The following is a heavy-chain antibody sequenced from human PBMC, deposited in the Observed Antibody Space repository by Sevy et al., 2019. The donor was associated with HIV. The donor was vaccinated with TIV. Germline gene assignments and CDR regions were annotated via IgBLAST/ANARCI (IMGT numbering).Heavy chain of an antibody. CDR1: GGSVSSGSYY. V-gene: IGHV4-61*01. J-gene: IGHJ4*02. CDR2: IYYSGST. Sequence: SETLSLTCTVSGGSVSSGSYYWSWIRQPPGKGLEWIGYIYYSGSTNYHPSLKSRVTISVDTSKNQFSLKLSSVTAADTAVYYCARVLRGYSYGHFDYWGQGTLVTVSS. CDR3: ARVLRGYSYGHFDY. D-gene: IGHD5-18*01.